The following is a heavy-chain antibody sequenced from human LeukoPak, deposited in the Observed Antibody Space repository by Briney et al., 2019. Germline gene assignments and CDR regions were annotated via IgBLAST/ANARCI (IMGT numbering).Heavy chain of an antibody. V-gene: IGHV3-7*04. J-gene: IGHJ4*02. CDR1: GFTFSSYW. Sequence: PGGSLRLSCAASGFTFSSYWMSWVRQAPGKGLEWVANIKQDGSEKYYVDSVKGRFTISRDNAKNSLYLQMNSPRAEDTAVYYCARDRHYYGSGSYYNLGYWGQGTLVTVSS. CDR2: IKQDGSEK. D-gene: IGHD3-10*01. CDR3: ARDRHYYGSGSYYNLGY.